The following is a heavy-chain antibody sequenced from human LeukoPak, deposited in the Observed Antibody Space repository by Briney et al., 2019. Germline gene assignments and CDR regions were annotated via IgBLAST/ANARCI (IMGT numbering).Heavy chain of an antibody. CDR3: ARWGSNPYYFDY. Sequence: PSETLSLTCTVSGYSISSGYYWGWIRQPPGKGLEWIGSIYHSGSTYYNPSLKSRVTISVDTSKNQFSLKLSSVTAADTAVYYCARWGSNPYYFDYWGQGTLVTVSS. J-gene: IGHJ4*02. CDR1: GYSISSGYY. CDR2: IYHSGST. V-gene: IGHV4-38-2*02. D-gene: IGHD3-10*01.